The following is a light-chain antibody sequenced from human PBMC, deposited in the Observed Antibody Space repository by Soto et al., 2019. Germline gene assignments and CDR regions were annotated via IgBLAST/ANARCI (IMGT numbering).Light chain of an antibody. V-gene: IGKV3-15*01. CDR2: GAS. J-gene: IGKJ1*01. Sequence: EIVSKQSPATLSLSPGEGATLSCGASQSVSSNVAWYQQKPGQTPRLLIYGASTRATGIPARFSGSGSGSEFTLTISGLQSEDFAVYYCQQYDNGPSGGTFGQGTKVDIK. CDR3: QQYDNGPSGGT. CDR1: QSVSSN.